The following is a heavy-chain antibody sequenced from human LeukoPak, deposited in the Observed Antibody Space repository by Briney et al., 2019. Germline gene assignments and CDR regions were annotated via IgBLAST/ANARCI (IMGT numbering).Heavy chain of an antibody. J-gene: IGHJ6*02. Sequence: GRSLRLSCAASGFTFSSYGMHWVRQAPGKGLEWVAVISYDGSNKYYADSVKGRFTISRDNSKNTLYLQMNSLRAEDTAVYYCARVEDYYYYGMDVWGQGTTVTVSS. CDR1: GFTFSSYG. CDR3: ARVEDYYYYGMDV. CDR2: ISYDGSNK. V-gene: IGHV3-30*03.